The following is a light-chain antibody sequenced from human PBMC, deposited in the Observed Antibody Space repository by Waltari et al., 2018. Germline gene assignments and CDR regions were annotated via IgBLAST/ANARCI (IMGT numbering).Light chain of an antibody. Sequence: EVVMTQSPATLSMSPGERVTLPCRASQSIHDNLAWYQHRPGQAPRLLIYGPSTSAPDIPGRCVGGGSGTEFTLTIRSLQSEDSAVYYCQQYNVWPPLTFGGGTRVEIK. J-gene: IGKJ4*01. V-gene: IGKV3-15*01. CDR3: QQYNVWPPLT. CDR2: GPS. CDR1: QSIHDN.